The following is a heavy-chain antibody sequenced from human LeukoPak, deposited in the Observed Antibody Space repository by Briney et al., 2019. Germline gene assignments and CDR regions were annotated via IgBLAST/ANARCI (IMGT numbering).Heavy chain of an antibody. CDR3: AKGKAAGAVGWFDP. V-gene: IGHV3-23*01. Sequence: PGGSLRPSCAASGFTFSNYAMMWVRQAPGKGLEWVSSITGGGDTYYVDSVKGRYTVSRDNSKNTLYLQINSLTADDTALYYCAKGKAAGAVGWFDPWGQGTLVTVSS. J-gene: IGHJ5*02. CDR1: GFTFSNYA. CDR2: ITGGGDT. D-gene: IGHD6-13*01.